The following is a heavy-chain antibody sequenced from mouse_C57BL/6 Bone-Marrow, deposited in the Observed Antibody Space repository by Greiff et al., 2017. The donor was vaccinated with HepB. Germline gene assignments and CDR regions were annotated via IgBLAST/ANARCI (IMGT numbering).Heavy chain of an antibody. Sequence: EVQLQESGPGLVKPSQSLSLTCSVTGYSITSGYYWNWIRQFPGNKLEWMGYISYDGSNNYNPSLKNRISITRDTSKNQFFLKLNSVTTEDTATYYCARGGGYYYGSSPSWYFDVWGTGTTVTVSS. CDR2: ISYDGSN. D-gene: IGHD1-1*01. J-gene: IGHJ1*03. V-gene: IGHV3-6*01. CDR3: ARGGGYYYGSSPSWYFDV. CDR1: GYSITSGYY.